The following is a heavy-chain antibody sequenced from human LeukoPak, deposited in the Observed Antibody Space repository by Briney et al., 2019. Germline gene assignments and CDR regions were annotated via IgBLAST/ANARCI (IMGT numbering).Heavy chain of an antibody. D-gene: IGHD5-12*01. CDR1: GFTFSSYA. V-gene: IGHV3-23*01. CDR2: ISGSGGST. Sequence: GGSLRLSCAASGFTFSSYAMSWVRQAPGKGLEWVSAISGSGGSTYYADSVKGRFTISRDNSKNTLYLQMNSLRAEDTAVYYCAKTGDSGYDSGGCFDYWGQGTLVTVSS. CDR3: AKTGDSGYDSGGCFDY. J-gene: IGHJ4*02.